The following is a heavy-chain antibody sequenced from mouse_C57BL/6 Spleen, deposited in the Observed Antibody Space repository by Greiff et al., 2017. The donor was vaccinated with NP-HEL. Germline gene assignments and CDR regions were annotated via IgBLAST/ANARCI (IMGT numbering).Heavy chain of an antibody. CDR2: IWRGGST. CDR3: AKNSGSGSSHFDY. V-gene: IGHV2-5*01. J-gene: IGHJ2*01. Sequence: VKLMESGPGLVQPSQSLSITCTVSGFSLTSYGVHWVRQSPGKGLEWLGVIWRGGSTDYNAAFMSRLSITKDNSKSQVFFKMNSLQADDTAIYYCAKNSGSGSSHFDYWGQGTTLTVSS. D-gene: IGHD1-1*01. CDR1: GFSLTSYG.